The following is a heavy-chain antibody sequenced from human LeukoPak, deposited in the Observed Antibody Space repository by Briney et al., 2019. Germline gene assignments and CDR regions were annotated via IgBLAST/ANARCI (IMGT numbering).Heavy chain of an antibody. CDR3: ASRSGTTPYYFDY. D-gene: IGHD4-17*01. V-gene: IGHV1-18*01. CDR1: GYTFTSYG. J-gene: IGHJ4*02. CDR2: IAPNNGNT. Sequence: ASVKVSCKVSGYTFTSYGLTWMRQAPGQGLEWMGWIAPNNGNTNYAQKFQGGVTMTTDTSTSTAYMELRSLRSDDTAVYYCASRSGTTPYYFDYWGQGTLVTVSS.